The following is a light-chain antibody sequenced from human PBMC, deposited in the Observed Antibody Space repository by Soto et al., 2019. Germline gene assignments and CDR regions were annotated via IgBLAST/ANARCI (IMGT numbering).Light chain of an antibody. Sequence: QSVLTQPPSVSGAPGQRVTNSCTGSSSNSGAGYDVHWYQQLPGTAPKVLIYDNNNRPSGVPDRFSGSKSGTSASLAITGLQAEDEADYYCHSYDVSLSGPVFGGGTKLTVL. CDR2: DNN. V-gene: IGLV1-40*01. CDR1: SSNSGAGYD. CDR3: HSYDVSLSGPV. J-gene: IGLJ2*01.